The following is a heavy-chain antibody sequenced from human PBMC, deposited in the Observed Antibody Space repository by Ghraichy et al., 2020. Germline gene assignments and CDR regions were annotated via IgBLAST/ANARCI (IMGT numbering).Heavy chain of an antibody. D-gene: IGHD3-22*01. CDR3: APGRNYYDGSGFPFDC. CDR2: ISGSGGST. J-gene: IGHJ4*02. Sequence: GGSLRLSCAASGFTFSSYAMSWVRQAPGKGLEWVSAISGSGGSTYYADSVKGRFTISRDNSKNTLYLQMNSLRAEDTAVYYCAPGRNYYDGSGFPFDCWGQGTLVTVPS. V-gene: IGHV3-23*01. CDR1: GFTFSSYA.